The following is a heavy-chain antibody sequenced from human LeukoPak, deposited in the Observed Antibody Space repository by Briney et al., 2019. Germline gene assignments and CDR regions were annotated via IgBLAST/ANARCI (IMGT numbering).Heavy chain of an antibody. D-gene: IGHD6-13*01. V-gene: IGHV3-23*01. J-gene: IGHJ4*02. CDR1: GFTFSSYA. CDR3: AKGGRDSKYFNY. Sequence: GGSLGLSCAASGFTFSSYAMSWVRQAPGKGLEWVSIISASGATTNYADSVKGRLTVSRDKSENTLYLQMNSLRAEDTALYYCAKGGRDSKYFNYWGQGTLVTVSS. CDR2: ISASGATT.